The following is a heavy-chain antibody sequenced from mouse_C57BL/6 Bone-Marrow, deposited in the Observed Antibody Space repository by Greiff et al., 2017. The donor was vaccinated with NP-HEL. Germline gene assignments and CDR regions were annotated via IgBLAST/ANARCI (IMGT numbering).Heavy chain of an antibody. Sequence: VQLQQSGAELARPGASVKLSCKASGYTFTSYGISWVKQRTGQGLEWIGEIYPRSGNTYYNEKFKGKATLTADKSSSTAYMELRSLTSEDSAVYFCARPFMVTTVAYYAMDYWGQGTSVTVSS. CDR3: ARPFMVTTVAYYAMDY. D-gene: IGHD2-2*01. J-gene: IGHJ4*01. V-gene: IGHV1-81*01. CDR1: GYTFTSYG. CDR2: IYPRSGNT.